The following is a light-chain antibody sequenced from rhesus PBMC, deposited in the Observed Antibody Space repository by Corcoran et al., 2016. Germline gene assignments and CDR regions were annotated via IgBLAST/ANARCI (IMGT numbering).Light chain of an antibody. CDR1: SSDIGTYNY. CDR2: EVS. J-gene: IGLJ1*01. CDR3: STYAGVKTCI. V-gene: IGLV2-32*02. Sequence: QAVLTQIRSVSGSPGQSVTISCTGTSSDIGTYNYVSWFQQHPGTAPQLMLFEVSKRPSGVSDRFSGSKSGNAATLTISGLQADDAADYYCSTYAGVKTCIFGTGTPLTVL.